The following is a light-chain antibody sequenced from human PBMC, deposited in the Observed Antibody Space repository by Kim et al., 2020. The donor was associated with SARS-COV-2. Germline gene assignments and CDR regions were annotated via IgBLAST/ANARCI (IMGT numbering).Light chain of an antibody. Sequence: QRVTISCTGSISNIGADYDVHWYMQLPRTAPKLLIYANNNRPSGVPDRFSGSKSGTSASLAITGLHADDEADYYCQSFDTKVSAWVFGGGTKLTVL. CDR2: ANN. J-gene: IGLJ3*02. V-gene: IGLV1-40*01. CDR3: QSFDTKVSAWV. CDR1: ISNIGADYD.